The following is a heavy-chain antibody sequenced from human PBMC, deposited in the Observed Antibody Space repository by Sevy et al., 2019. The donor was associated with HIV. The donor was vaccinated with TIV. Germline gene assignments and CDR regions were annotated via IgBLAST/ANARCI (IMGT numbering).Heavy chain of an antibody. J-gene: IGHJ4*02. CDR2: IYYSGST. V-gene: IGHV4-59*01. CDR3: ARDMLGYCSSTSCYAEGYFDY. CDR1: GGSISSYY. Sequence: SETLSLTCTVSGGSISSYYWSWIRQPPGKGLEWIGYIYYSGSTNYNPSLKSRVTISVDTSKNQISLKLSSVTAADTAVHYCARDMLGYCSSTSCYAEGYFDYWGQGTLVTVSS. D-gene: IGHD2-2*01.